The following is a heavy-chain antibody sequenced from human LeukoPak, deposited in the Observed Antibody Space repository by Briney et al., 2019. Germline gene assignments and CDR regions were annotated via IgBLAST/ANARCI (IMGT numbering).Heavy chain of an antibody. V-gene: IGHV4-61*08. CDR2: IYYSGST. CDR3: ARSDCSGGSCYVVNWFDP. Sequence: SETLSLTCTVSGGSISSGGYYWSWIRQPPGKGLEWIGYIYYSGSTNYNPSLKSRVTISVDTSKNQFSLKLSSVTAADTAVYYCARSDCSGGSCYVVNWFDPWGQGTLVTVSS. CDR1: GGSISSGGYY. J-gene: IGHJ5*02. D-gene: IGHD2-15*01.